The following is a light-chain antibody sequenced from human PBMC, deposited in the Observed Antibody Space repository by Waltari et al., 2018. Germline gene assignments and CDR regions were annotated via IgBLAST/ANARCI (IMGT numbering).Light chain of an antibody. CDR3: QQYYSTLALT. CDR2: AAS. J-gene: IGKJ4*01. V-gene: IGKV1-NL1*01. Sequence: DIQMTQSPSSLSASVGDRFSITCRASQGISNSLAWYQQKPGKAPKLLLYAASRLESGVPPRFSGSGSGADYTLTISSLQPEDFATYYCQQYYSTLALTFGGGTKVEIK. CDR1: QGISNS.